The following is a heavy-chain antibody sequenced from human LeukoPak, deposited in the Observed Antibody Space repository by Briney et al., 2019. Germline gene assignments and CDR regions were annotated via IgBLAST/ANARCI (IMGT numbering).Heavy chain of an antibody. D-gene: IGHD3-10*01. CDR2: ISPYNGNT. J-gene: IGHJ4*02. CDR3: ARHFYGSGTYYHFDY. Sequence: ASVKGSCKASGYTFTSYGISWVRQAPGQGPEWMGWISPYNGNTNYAQKLQGRATMTTDTSTSTAYMELRSLRSDDTAVYYCARHFYGSGTYYHFDYWGQGTLVTVSS. CDR1: GYTFTSYG. V-gene: IGHV1-18*01.